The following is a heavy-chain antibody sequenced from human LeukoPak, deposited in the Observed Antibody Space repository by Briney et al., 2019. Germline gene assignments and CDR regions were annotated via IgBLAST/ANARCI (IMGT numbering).Heavy chain of an antibody. CDR2: IGTAGDT. D-gene: IGHD6-13*01. CDR1: GFTFSSYD. Sequence: GSLRLSCAASGFTFSSYDMHWVRQATGKGLEWVSAIGTAGDTYYPGSVKGRFTISRDNSKNTLYLQMNSLRAEDTAVYYCAKVPQWSSFRFFDYWGQGTLVTVSS. V-gene: IGHV3-13*01. J-gene: IGHJ4*02. CDR3: AKVPQWSSFRFFDY.